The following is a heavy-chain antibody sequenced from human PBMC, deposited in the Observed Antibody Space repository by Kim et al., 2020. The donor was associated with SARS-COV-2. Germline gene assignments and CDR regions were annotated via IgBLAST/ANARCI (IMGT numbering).Heavy chain of an antibody. J-gene: IGHJ3*02. Sequence: GESLKISCKGSGYSFTSYWISWVRQMPGKVLEWMGSIDPSDSYTNYSPSFQSHVTISADKAISTAYLQCSSLKASDTAMYDCARGGAYYYDSSGYSDAFDIWGQGTMVTVSS. CDR1: GYSFTSYW. V-gene: IGHV5-10-1*01. CDR3: ARGGAYYYDSSGYSDAFDI. CDR2: IDPSDSYT. D-gene: IGHD3-22*01.